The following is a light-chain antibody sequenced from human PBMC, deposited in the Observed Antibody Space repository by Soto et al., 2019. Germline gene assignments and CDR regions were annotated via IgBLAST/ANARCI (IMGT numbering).Light chain of an antibody. J-gene: IGKJ2*01. CDR2: AAS. V-gene: IGKV1-39*01. Sequence: DIQMTQSPSSLSASVGDRVTVTCRASQSIRNYLNWYQQIPGKAPNLLIYAASNLQDGVPSRFSGRGSGTDFILTISSLQPEDFATYYCQQSYRTPYTFGQGTNWRSN. CDR3: QQSYRTPYT. CDR1: QSIRNY.